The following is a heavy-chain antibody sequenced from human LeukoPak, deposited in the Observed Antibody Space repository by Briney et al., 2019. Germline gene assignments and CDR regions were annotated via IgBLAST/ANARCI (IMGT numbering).Heavy chain of an antibody. CDR1: RGSFSRCTCY. J-gene: IGHJ2*01. Sequence: SETLSLTCTVSRGSFSRCTCYEGGIRQPPGRGLEWFGSIFYGGSTYYHASLKSRVTMSLDMSKNQFSLQLRSVAAADTAVYYCAGNGRVEGYFDLWGRGTLVTVSS. CDR3: AGNGRVEGYFDL. CDR2: IFYGGST. D-gene: IGHD3-10*02. V-gene: IGHV4-39*01.